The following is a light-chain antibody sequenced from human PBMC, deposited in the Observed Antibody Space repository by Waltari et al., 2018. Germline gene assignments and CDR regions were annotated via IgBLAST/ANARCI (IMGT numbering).Light chain of an antibody. J-gene: IGKJ1*01. CDR3: QNYVRLPAT. CDR2: DAS. V-gene: IGKV3-20*01. CDR1: QSVGRS. Sequence: EIVLTQSPDTLSLSPGERGTLSCRASQSVGRSLTWYQQKPGQAPRLLIYDASRRVPGIPDRFSGSGSGTDFSLTISRLEPEDFAVYYCQNYVRLPATFGQGTKVEIK.